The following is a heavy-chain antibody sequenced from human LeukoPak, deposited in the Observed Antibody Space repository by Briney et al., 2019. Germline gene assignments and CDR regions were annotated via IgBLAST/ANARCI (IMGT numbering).Heavy chain of an antibody. J-gene: IGHJ5*02. CDR3: ARHKFNWFDP. V-gene: IGHV3-7*01. CDR2: INEDGSEK. CDR1: GFTFNNFW. Sequence: GGSLRLSCAASGFTFNNFWMSWVRQAPGKGLEWVANINEDGSEKYYVDSVKGRFTISRDNAKNSLYLQMNSLRAEDTAVYYCARHKFNWFDPWGQGTLVTVSS.